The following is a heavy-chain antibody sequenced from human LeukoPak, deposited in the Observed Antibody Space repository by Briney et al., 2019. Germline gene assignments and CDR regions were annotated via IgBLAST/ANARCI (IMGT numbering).Heavy chain of an antibody. Sequence: SVKVSCKASGGTFSSYAISWVRQAPGQGLEWMGGIIPIFGTANYAQKFQGRVTITADESTSTAYMELSRLRPEDTAVYYCARDLSRAAAGNFDYWGQGTLVTVSS. J-gene: IGHJ4*02. CDR2: IIPIFGTA. CDR3: ARDLSRAAAGNFDY. CDR1: GGTFSSYA. V-gene: IGHV1-69*13. D-gene: IGHD6-13*01.